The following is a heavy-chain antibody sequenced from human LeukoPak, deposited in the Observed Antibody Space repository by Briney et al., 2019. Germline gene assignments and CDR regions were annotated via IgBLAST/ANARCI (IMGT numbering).Heavy chain of an antibody. J-gene: IGHJ3*02. CDR3: ARDKRLNGRSTDDAFDI. D-gene: IGHD1-26*01. V-gene: IGHV3-48*03. Sequence: GGSLRLSCAASGLSFSSYEMNWVRQAPGKGLEWVSYISSSGSPIYYADSVKGRFTISRDNAKNSLFLQMSSLGAEDTAVYYCARDKRLNGRSTDDAFDIWGQGTVVTVSS. CDR1: GLSFSSYE. CDR2: ISSSGSPI.